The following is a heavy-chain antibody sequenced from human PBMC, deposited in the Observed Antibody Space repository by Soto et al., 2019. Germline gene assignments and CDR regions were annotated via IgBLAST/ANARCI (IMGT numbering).Heavy chain of an antibody. CDR2: IKQDGSEK. CDR3: ARDFDCSGGSCYGNP. Sequence: GSLRLSCAASGFTFSSYWMSWVRQAPGKGLEWVANIKQDGSEKYYVDSVKGRFTISRDSAKNSLYLQMNSLRAEDTAVYYCARDFDCSGGSCYGNPWGQGTMVTVSS. CDR1: GFTFSSYW. D-gene: IGHD2-15*01. J-gene: IGHJ3*01. V-gene: IGHV3-7*05.